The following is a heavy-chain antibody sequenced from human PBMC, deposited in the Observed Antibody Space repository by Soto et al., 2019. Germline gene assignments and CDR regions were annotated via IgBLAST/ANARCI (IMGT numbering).Heavy chain of an antibody. D-gene: IGHD3-10*01. CDR1: GGSISSGDYY. V-gene: IGHV4-61*08. J-gene: IGHJ5*02. CDR2: IYYSGST. Sequence: PETLSHTCTVSGGSISSGDYYWSWIRKPPGKGLEWIGYIYYSGSTNYNPSLKSRVTISVDTSKNQFSLKLSSVTAADTAVYYCARYGSGSSVWFDPWGQGTLVTVSS. CDR3: ARYGSGSSVWFDP.